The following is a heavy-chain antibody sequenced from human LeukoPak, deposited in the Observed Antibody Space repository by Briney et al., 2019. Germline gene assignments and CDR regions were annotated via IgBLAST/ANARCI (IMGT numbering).Heavy chain of an antibody. CDR1: GFTFSGSG. CDR3: AKGGCRGTCNPLAY. D-gene: IGHD2-15*01. V-gene: IGHV3-23*01. CDR2: SGDSDGST. J-gene: IGHJ4*02. Sequence: GGSLRLSCAASGFTFSGSGMSWVRQAPGKGLEWISRSGDSDGSTYYADSLKGRFTISRDNSKNTLYLKMNRLRAEDTAVYYCAKGGCRGTCNPLAYWGQGALVTVSP.